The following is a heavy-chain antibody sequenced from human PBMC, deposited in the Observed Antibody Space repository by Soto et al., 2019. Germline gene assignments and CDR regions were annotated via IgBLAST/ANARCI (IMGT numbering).Heavy chain of an antibody. J-gene: IGHJ5*02. Sequence: PGGSLRLSCAASGFTFSDHQMDWVRQAPGKGLEWVGRSRNKANSYTTEYAASVKGRFTISRDDSKNSLYLQMNSLKIEDTAVYYCARVVGAPNWFAPWGQRTLVTVSS. CDR2: SRNKANSYTT. CDR3: ARVVGAPNWFAP. CDR1: GFTFSDHQ. V-gene: IGHV3-72*01. D-gene: IGHD1-26*01.